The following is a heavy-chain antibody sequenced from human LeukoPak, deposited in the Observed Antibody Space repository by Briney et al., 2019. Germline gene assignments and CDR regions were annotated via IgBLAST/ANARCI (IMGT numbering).Heavy chain of an antibody. V-gene: IGHV3-21*01. J-gene: IGHJ3*02. Sequence: GGSLRLSCAASGFSFSSYNMNWVRQTPGKGLEWVSSITSSSTYTFYADSVKGRFTISRDNARNSLYLQMNSLRAEDTAVYYCARASGRGWSYDAFDIWGQGTMVTVSS. CDR1: GFSFSSYN. CDR2: ITSSSTYT. CDR3: ARASGRGWSYDAFDI. D-gene: IGHD2-15*01.